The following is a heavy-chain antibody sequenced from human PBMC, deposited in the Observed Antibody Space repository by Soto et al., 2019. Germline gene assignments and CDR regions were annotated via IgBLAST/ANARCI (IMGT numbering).Heavy chain of an antibody. CDR3: ARGTGGDSYYYYGMDV. V-gene: IGHV4-38-2*01. CDR1: GYSISSGYY. Sequence: SETLSLTCAVSGYSISSGYYWGWIRQPPGKGLEWIGSIYHSGSTYYNPSLKSRVTISVGTSKNQFSLKLSSVTAADTAVYYCARGTGGDSYYYYGMDVWGQGTTVTVS. CDR2: IYHSGST. J-gene: IGHJ6*02. D-gene: IGHD4-17*01.